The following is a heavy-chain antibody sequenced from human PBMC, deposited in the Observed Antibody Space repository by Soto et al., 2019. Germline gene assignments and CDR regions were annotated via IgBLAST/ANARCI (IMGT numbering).Heavy chain of an antibody. D-gene: IGHD1-26*01. J-gene: IGHJ4*02. Sequence: QVQLQQLGAGLLKPSETLSLTCAVYGGSFSGYYWSWIRQPPGKGLEWIGEINHSGSTNYNPSLKSRVTISVDTSKNQFSLKLSSVTAADTAVYYCARVTKLRSSNFDYWGQGTLVTVSS. CDR2: INHSGST. CDR1: GGSFSGYY. V-gene: IGHV4-34*01. CDR3: ARVTKLRSSNFDY.